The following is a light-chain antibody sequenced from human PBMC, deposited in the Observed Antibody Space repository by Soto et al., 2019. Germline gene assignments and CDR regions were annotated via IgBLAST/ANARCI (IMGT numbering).Light chain of an antibody. CDR2: EVS. V-gene: IGLV2-14*01. CDR3: SSYTSTSTSVL. Sequence: QSVLTQPASVSGSPGQSITISCTGTSSDVGDYNYVSWYQQHPGKAPKLMICEVSNRPSGVSNRFSGSKSGNTASLTISGLLAEDEADYYCSSYTSTSTSVLFGGGTKVTVL. CDR1: SSDVGDYNY. J-gene: IGLJ2*01.